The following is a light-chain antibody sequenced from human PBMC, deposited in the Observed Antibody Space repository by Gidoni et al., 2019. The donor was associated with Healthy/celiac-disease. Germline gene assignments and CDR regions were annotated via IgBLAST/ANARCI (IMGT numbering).Light chain of an antibody. V-gene: IGLV3-1*01. J-gene: IGLJ2*01. CDR2: QDS. Sequence: SYELPQPPSVSVSPGQTASITCSGDKLGDKYACWYQQKPGQFPVLVISQDSKRPSGIPERFYGSNSGNTATLTISGTQAMDDADYYCQAWDSSTVVFGGGTKLTVL. CDR1: KLGDKY. CDR3: QAWDSSTVV.